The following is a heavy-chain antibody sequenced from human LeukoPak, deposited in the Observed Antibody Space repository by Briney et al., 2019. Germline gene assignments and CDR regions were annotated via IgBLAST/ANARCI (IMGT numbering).Heavy chain of an antibody. CDR3: AKDRVATTGYFDY. D-gene: IGHD5-12*01. CDR1: GFTFSSYG. CDR2: IWYDGSNK. J-gene: IGHJ4*02. Sequence: GGSLRLSCAASGFTFSSYGMHWVRQAPGKGLEWVAVIWYDGSNKYYADSVKGRFTISRDNSKNTLYLQMNSLRAEDTAVYYCAKDRVATTGYFDYWGQGTLVTVSS. V-gene: IGHV3-30*02.